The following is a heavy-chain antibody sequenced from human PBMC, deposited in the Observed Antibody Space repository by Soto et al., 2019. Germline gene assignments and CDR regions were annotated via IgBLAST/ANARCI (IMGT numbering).Heavy chain of an antibody. CDR2: ISNDGTTK. CDR1: GLTFSIYG. V-gene: IGHV3-30*18. Sequence: QVQLVESGGGVVQPGRSLRLSCAASGLTFSIYGMHWVRQAPGKGLEWLAVISNDGTTKYFADSVRGRFTTSRDNSMNTLYLQMNSQRPEDTGVYYCAKHREDTSMVFDHWGQGTLVTVSS. CDR3: AKHREDTSMVFDH. D-gene: IGHD5-18*01. J-gene: IGHJ4*02.